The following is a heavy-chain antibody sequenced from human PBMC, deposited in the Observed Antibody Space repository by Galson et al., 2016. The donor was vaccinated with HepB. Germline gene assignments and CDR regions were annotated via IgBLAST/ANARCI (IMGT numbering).Heavy chain of an antibody. V-gene: IGHV3-30-3*01. CDR2: ISYGGSNE. J-gene: IGHJ4*02. D-gene: IGHD2-2*02. CDR1: GFTFSNYG. Sequence: SLRLSCAASGFTFSNYGMHWVRQAPGKGLEWVAFISYGGSNEYYADSVKGRFTISRKNSKNTLYLQMNSLRAEDTAGYYCARGSIWGSSTSCYIDHWGQGTLVTVSS. CDR3: ARGSIWGSSTSCYIDH.